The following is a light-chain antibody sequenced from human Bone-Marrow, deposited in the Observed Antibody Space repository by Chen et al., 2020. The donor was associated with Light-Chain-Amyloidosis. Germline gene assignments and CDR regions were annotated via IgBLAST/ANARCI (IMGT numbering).Light chain of an antibody. V-gene: IGLV3-25*03. Sequence: SYELTQPPSVSVSPGQTARITCSGDDLPTKYAYWYQQKPGQAPVLVIHRDTERPSGISERFSGSSSGTTGTLTISGGQAEDEADYHCQSADSSGTYEVILGGGTKLTVL. CDR2: RDT. J-gene: IGLJ2*01. CDR3: QSADSSGTYEVI. CDR1: DLPTKY.